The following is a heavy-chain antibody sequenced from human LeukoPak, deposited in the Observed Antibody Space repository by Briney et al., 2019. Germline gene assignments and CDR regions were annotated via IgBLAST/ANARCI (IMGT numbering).Heavy chain of an antibody. CDR1: GFTFSSYG. D-gene: IGHD3-10*01. J-gene: IGHJ4*02. CDR2: IWYDGSNK. V-gene: IGHV3-33*01. Sequence: GGSLRLSCAASGFTFSSYGMHWVRQAPGKGLEWVAVIWYDGSNKYYADSVKGRFTISRDNSKNTLYLQMNSLRAEDTAVYYCARDLYYYGSGSYPWDYWGQRTLVTVSS. CDR3: ARDLYYYGSGSYPWDY.